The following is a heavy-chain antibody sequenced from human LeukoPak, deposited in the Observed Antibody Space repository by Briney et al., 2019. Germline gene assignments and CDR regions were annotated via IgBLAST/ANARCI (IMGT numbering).Heavy chain of an antibody. CDR1: GYTLTELS. V-gene: IGHV1-24*01. CDR3: ATFRYCGSTSCHRVQYYYYGMDV. CDR2: FDPEDGET. Sequence: ASVKVSCKVSGYTLTELSMHWVRQAPGKGLEWMGGFDPEDGETIYAQKFQGRVTMTEDTSTDTAYMELSSLRSEDTAVYYCATFRYCGSTSCHRVQYYYYGMDVWGQGTTVTVSS. D-gene: IGHD2-2*01. J-gene: IGHJ6*02.